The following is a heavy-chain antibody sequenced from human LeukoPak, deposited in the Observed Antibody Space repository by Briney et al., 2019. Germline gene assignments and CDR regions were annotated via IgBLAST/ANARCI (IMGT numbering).Heavy chain of an antibody. V-gene: IGHV4-39*01. J-gene: IGHJ4*02. D-gene: IGHD1-1*01. CDR1: GGSISSSYYY. Sequence: SETLSLTCTVSGGSISSSYYYWGWIRQPPGKGLEWLGTIYYSGSTYYNPSLKSRVTISVDASKNQFSLKLSSVTAPDTAVYYCARHEDRNWYFDHWGQGTLVTVSS. CDR3: ARHEDRNWYFDH. CDR2: IYYSGST.